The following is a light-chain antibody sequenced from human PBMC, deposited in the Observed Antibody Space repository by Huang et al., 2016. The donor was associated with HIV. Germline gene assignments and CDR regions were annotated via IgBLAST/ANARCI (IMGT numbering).Light chain of an antibody. CDR1: QDISSW. CDR2: STS. J-gene: IGKJ5*01. CDR3: QQANMYPRS. Sequence: IQLTQSPSSVSASEGDTVRITCRASQDISSWLAWYQQKPREAPTLLIHSTSILQSGVPSRCNGSGSGTDFFLTINSLRPDDFATYYCQQANMYPRSFGQGTRLDMK. V-gene: IGKV1-12*01.